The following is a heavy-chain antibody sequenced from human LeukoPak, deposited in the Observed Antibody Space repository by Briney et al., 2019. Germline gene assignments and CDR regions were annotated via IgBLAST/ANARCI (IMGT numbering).Heavy chain of an antibody. J-gene: IGHJ6*03. CDR3: AKTPDIVGDYYYYMDV. D-gene: IGHD2-15*01. Sequence: PGGSLRLSCAASGFTFSSYGMHWVRQAPGKGLEWVAFIRYDGDNKYFADSVKGRFTISRDNSKNTLYLQMNSLRADDTAVYYCAKTPDIVGDYYYYMDVWGKGTTVTVSS. CDR1: GFTFSSYG. V-gene: IGHV3-30*02. CDR2: IRYDGDNK.